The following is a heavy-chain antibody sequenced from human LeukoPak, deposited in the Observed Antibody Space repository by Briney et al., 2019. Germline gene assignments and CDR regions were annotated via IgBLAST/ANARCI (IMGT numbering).Heavy chain of an antibody. D-gene: IGHD1-1*01. Sequence: SETLSLTCTVSGGSISSYYWPWIRQPPGKGLEWIGYIYYSGNTNYNPSLKSRVTISVDTSKNQFSLKLNSVTAADTAVYYCARMEGAHGVWVVPWGQGTLVGVCS. CDR3: ARMEGAHGVWVVP. V-gene: IGHV4-59*01. CDR1: GGSISSYY. CDR2: IYYSGNT. J-gene: IGHJ5*02.